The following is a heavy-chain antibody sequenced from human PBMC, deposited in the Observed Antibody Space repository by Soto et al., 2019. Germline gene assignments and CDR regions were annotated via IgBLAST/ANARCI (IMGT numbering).Heavy chain of an antibody. Sequence: GASVKVSCKPSGYTFNTSYLHWVRQAPGQALEWMGVIHPSGGGTTYAQKFLGRVTVTRDTSTSTVFMELSSLRSDDTAVYYCARGGHIAVVTASFDYWGQGTLVTVSS. J-gene: IGHJ4*02. CDR1: GYTFNTSY. V-gene: IGHV1-46*02. D-gene: IGHD2-21*02. CDR3: ARGGHIAVVTASFDY. CDR2: IHPSGGGT.